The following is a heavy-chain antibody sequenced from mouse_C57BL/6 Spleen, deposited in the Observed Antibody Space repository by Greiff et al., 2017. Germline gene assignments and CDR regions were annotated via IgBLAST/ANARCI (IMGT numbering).Heavy chain of an antibody. V-gene: IGHV2-5*01. J-gene: IGHJ2*01. D-gene: IGHD2-4*01. CDR3: AKNSAYYDYLFDY. CDR2: IWRGGST. CDR1: GFSLTSYG. Sequence: VQLQESGPGLVQPSQSLSITCTVSGFSLTSYGVHWVRQSPGKGLEWLGVIWRGGSTDYNAAFMSRLSITKDNSKSQVFFKMNSLQADDTAIYYCAKNSAYYDYLFDYWGQGTTLTVSS.